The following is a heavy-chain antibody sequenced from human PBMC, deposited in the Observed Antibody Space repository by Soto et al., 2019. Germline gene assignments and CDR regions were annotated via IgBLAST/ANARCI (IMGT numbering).Heavy chain of an antibody. CDR1: GDTITAYY. CDR3: ARDSGYRSALHGCCHP. Sequence: SVKVSCKAAGDTITAYYIHWVRQAPGQGREWMGIVNPGDGSTRYARMFQDRVTMIRDTSTSTIYMEQSSLRSGDTDLYYCARDSGYRSALHGCCHPWG. J-gene: IGHJ5*02. V-gene: IGHV1-46*01. D-gene: IGHD6-19*01. CDR2: VNPGDGST.